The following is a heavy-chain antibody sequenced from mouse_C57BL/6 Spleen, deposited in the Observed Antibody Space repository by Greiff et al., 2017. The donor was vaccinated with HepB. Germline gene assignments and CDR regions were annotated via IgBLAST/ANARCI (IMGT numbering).Heavy chain of an antibody. V-gene: IGHV1-82*01. Sequence: QVQLKESGPELVKPGASVKISCKASGYAFSSSWMNWVKQRPGKGLEWIGRIYPGDGDTNYNGKFKGKATLTADKSSRTAYMQRSSLTSEDSAVYFGARSDYYGSSETWFAYWGQGTLVTVSA. J-gene: IGHJ3*01. CDR3: ARSDYYGSSETWFAY. CDR1: GYAFSSSW. CDR2: IYPGDGDT. D-gene: IGHD1-1*01.